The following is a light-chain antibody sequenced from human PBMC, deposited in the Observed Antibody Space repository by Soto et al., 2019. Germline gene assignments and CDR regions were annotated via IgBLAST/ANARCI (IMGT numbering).Light chain of an antibody. CDR3: QQYENSVMYT. V-gene: IGKV1D-13*01. CDR1: QGISSA. J-gene: IGKJ2*01. Sequence: AIQLTQSPSSLSASVGDRVTITCRASQGISSALAWYQQKPGKAPKLLIYDASSLESGVPSRFSGSGSGTDFTLTISSLQPEDFATYYCQQYENSVMYTFGQGTKLEIK. CDR2: DAS.